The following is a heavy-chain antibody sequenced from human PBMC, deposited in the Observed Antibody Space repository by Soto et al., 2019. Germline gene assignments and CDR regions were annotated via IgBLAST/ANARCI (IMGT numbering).Heavy chain of an antibody. CDR1: GFTFSTPV. Sequence: EVSLRLSCVPSGFTFSTPVRHWVRQPPGKGLEWVALISNDGYEKYYGDSVEGRFSISRDNSKNTLYLQMRSLRAEETAVYFCAKARVRIAGADSFDHWGQGPLVTVSS. V-gene: IGHV3-30*18. CDR3: AKARVRIAGADSFDH. D-gene: IGHD1-26*01. J-gene: IGHJ4*02. CDR2: ISNDGYEK.